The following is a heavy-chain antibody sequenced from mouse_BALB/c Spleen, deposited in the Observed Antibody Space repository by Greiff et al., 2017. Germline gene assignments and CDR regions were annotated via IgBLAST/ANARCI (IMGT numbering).Heavy chain of an antibody. CDR2: ISSGSSTI. D-gene: IGHD2-4*01. V-gene: IGHV5-17*02. J-gene: IGHJ3*01. CDR1: GFTFSSFG. Sequence: EVKLMESGGGLVQPGGSRKPSCAASGFTFSSFGMHWVRQAPEKGLEWVAYISSGSSTIYYADTVKGRFTISRDNPKNTLFLQMTSLRSEDTAMYYCARGGYGYDYDEGFAYWGQGTLVTVSA. CDR3: ARGGYGYDYDEGFAY.